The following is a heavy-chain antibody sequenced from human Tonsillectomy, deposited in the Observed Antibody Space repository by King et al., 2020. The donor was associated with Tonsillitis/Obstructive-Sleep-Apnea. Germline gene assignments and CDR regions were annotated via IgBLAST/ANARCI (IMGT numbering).Heavy chain of an antibody. V-gene: IGHV4-34*01. Sequence: VQLQQWGAGLLKPSETLSLTCAVYGGSFSGYYWSWIRQHPGKGLEWIGEINHSGSTNYNQSLKSRVTISVDTSKNQFSLKLSSVTAADTAVYYCARGVGHCSSTSCPSWGQGTLVTVSS. D-gene: IGHD2-2*01. J-gene: IGHJ4*02. CDR3: ARGVGHCSSTSCPS. CDR2: INHSGST. CDR1: GGSFSGYY.